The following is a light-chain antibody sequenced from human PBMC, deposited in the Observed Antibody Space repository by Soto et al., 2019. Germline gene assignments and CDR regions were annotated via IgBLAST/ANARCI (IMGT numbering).Light chain of an antibody. CDR1: QSVGSN. V-gene: IGKV3-15*01. J-gene: IGKJ1*01. CDR2: GAS. Sequence: IGMTQSPAPLSVSPGGRVTLSCRARQSVGSNLAWYQQKPGQAPRLLIYGASTRATGIPARFSGSGSETEFTLTISSLQAEDSAVYFCQQYNNWPTWTFGQGTKVDI. CDR3: QQYNNWPTWT.